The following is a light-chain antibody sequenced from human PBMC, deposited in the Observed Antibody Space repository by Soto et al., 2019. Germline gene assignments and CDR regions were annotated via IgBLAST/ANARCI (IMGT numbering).Light chain of an antibody. CDR3: QQYYSSSQT. CDR1: QGISSY. Sequence: AIRMTQSPSSFSASTGDRVTITCRASQGISSYLAWYQQKPGKAPNLLIYAASILQSGVPSWFSGSSSETEVTLTIGGLHSEDLATCCCQQYYSSSQTFGRGTKVEIK. CDR2: AAS. J-gene: IGKJ1*01. V-gene: IGKV1-8*01.